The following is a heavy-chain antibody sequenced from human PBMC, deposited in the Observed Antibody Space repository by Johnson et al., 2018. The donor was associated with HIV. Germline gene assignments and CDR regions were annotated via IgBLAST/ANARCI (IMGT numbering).Heavy chain of an antibody. V-gene: IGHV3-11*01. CDR3: AKDRRGKQQLVTGNDAFDI. CDR2: ISWDSGTI. Sequence: QVQLVESGGGLVKPGGSLRLSCAASGFTFSDYYMSWIRQAPGKGLEWVSSISWDSGTIGYADSVKGRFTISRDNANISLYLQMDSLRAEDTAVYYCAKDRRGKQQLVTGNDAFDIWGQGTMVTVSS. D-gene: IGHD6-13*01. CDR1: GFTFSDYY. J-gene: IGHJ3*02.